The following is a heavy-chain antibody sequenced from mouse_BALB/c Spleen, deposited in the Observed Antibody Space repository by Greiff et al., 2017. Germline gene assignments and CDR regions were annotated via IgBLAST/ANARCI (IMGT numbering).Heavy chain of an antibody. D-gene: IGHD2-3*01. CDR2: IYPGDGDT. CDR1: GYTFTSYW. J-gene: IGHJ4*01. V-gene: IGHV1-87*01. CDR3: ARDGYYDYYAMDY. Sequence: VQLQESGAELARPGASVKLSCKASGYTFTSYWLQWVKQRPGQGLEWIGAIYPGDGDTRYTQKFKGKATLTADKSSSTAYIQLSILAAEDSAVYDCARDGYYDYYAMDYWGQGTSVTVSS.